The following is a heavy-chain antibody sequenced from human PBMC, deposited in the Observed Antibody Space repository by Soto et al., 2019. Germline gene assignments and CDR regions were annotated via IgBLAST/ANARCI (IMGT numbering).Heavy chain of an antibody. Sequence: GGSQRLSCAASGFTFGSYWMSWVRQAPGKGLEWVANIKQDGSEKYYVDSVKGRFTISRDNAKNSLYLQMNSLRAEDTAVYYCAREVLGYYYYGMDVWGQGTTVTVSS. CDR1: GFTFGSYW. D-gene: IGHD7-27*01. CDR3: AREVLGYYYYGMDV. CDR2: IKQDGSEK. V-gene: IGHV3-7*01. J-gene: IGHJ6*02.